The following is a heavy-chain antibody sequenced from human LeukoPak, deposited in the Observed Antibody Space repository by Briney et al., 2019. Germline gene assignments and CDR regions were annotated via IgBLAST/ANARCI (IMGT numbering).Heavy chain of an antibody. CDR3: ATVDTAMVTRDSYYYGMDV. CDR1: GYSFTSYW. V-gene: IGHV5-10-1*01. CDR2: IDPSDSYT. Sequence: GESLKISCKGSGYSFTSYWISWVRQMPGKGLEWMGRIDPSDSYTNYSPSFQGHVTISADKSISTAYQQWGSLKASDTAMYYCATVDTAMVTRDSYYYGMDVWGKGTTVTVSS. D-gene: IGHD5-18*01. J-gene: IGHJ6*04.